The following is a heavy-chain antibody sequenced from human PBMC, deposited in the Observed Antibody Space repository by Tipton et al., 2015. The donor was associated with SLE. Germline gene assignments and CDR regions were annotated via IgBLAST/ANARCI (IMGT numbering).Heavy chain of an antibody. Sequence: QLVQSGVEVKKPGASVKVSCKASGYTFTGYYMHWVRQAPGQGLEWMGRINPNSGGTNYAQKFQGRVTMTRDTSISTAYMELSRLRSDDTAVYYCARVTLYGAHDAFDIWGQGTMVTVSS. CDR3: ARVTLYGAHDAFDI. D-gene: IGHD4-17*01. CDR1: GYTFTGYY. V-gene: IGHV1-2*06. CDR2: INPNSGGT. J-gene: IGHJ3*02.